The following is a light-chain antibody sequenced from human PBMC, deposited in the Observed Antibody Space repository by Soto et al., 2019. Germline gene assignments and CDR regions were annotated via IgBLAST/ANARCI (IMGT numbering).Light chain of an antibody. CDR2: AAS. J-gene: IGKJ4*01. V-gene: IGKV1-8*01. CDR3: QQYYSYPTT. Sequence: AIRMTQSPSSFSASTGDRVTITCRASQGISSYLAWYQQKPGKAPKLLIYAASTLQSGVPSRFSGSGSGTDCTLTISCMQSEDFATYYCQQYYSYPTTFGGGTKVEIK. CDR1: QGISSY.